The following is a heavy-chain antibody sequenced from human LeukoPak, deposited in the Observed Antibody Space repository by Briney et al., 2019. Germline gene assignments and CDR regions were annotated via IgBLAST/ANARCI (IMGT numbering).Heavy chain of an antibody. CDR1: GGSISSGDYY. CDR2: TYYSGST. Sequence: SETLSLTCTVSGGSISSGDYYWSWVRQPPGKGLEWIGYTYYSGSTYYNPSLKSRVTISVDTSKNQFSLKLSSVTAADTAVYYCARVQSNCGGDCYSGGYFDYWGQGTLVTVSS. J-gene: IGHJ4*02. D-gene: IGHD2-21*02. CDR3: ARVQSNCGGDCYSGGYFDY. V-gene: IGHV4-30-4*01.